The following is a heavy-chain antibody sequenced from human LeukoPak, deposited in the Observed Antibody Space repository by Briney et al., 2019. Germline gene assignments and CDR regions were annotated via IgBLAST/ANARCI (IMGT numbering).Heavy chain of an antibody. D-gene: IGHD3-10*01. CDR2: ISGSGGST. CDR3: AKVMTRTMVRGVPPSDY. J-gene: IGHJ4*02. Sequence: GGSLRLSCAASGFTFSAYAMSWVRQAPGKGLEWVSAISGSGGSTYYADSVKGRFTISRDNSKNTLYLQMNSLRAEDTAVYYCAKVMTRTMVRGVPPSDYWGQGTLVTVSS. CDR1: GFTFSAYA. V-gene: IGHV3-23*01.